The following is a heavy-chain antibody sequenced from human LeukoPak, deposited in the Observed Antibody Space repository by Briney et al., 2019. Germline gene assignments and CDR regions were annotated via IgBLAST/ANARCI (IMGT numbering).Heavy chain of an antibody. CDR1: GDSIRSGGYY. Sequence: PSETLSLTCTVSGDSIRSGGYYWSWIRQHPGKGLEWIGSIYYSGSTYYNPSLKSRVTISVDTSKNQFSLKLSSVTAADTAVYYCARLSVYGSVSVAAFDIWGQGTMVTVSS. CDR2: IYYSGST. J-gene: IGHJ3*02. CDR3: ARLSVYGSVSVAAFDI. V-gene: IGHV4-39*01. D-gene: IGHD3-10*01.